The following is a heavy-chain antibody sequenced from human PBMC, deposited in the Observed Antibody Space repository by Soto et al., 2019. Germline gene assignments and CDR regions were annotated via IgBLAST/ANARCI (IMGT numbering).Heavy chain of an antibody. Sequence: SETLSLTCAVSGGSISSGGYSWSWIRQPPGKGLEWIGYIYHSGSTYYNPSLKSRVAISVDRSKNQFSLKLSSVTAADTAVYYCARVXVAKRFEGVRYYYGMDVWGQGTTVTVSS. CDR2: IYHSGST. CDR3: ARVXVAKRFEGVRYYYGMDV. D-gene: IGHD6-19*01. J-gene: IGHJ6*02. V-gene: IGHV4-30-2*01. CDR1: GGSISSGGYS.